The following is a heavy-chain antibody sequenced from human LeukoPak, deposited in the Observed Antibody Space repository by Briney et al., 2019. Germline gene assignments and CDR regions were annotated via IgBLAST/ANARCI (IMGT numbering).Heavy chain of an antibody. J-gene: IGHJ6*02. CDR3: ARDQHTRYCSSTSCYFDYYYGMDV. CDR2: IKQDGSEK. CDR1: GFTFSSYW. V-gene: IGHV3-7*01. D-gene: IGHD2-2*01. Sequence: GGSLRLSCAASGFTFSSYWMSWVRQAPGEGLEWVANIKQDGSEKYYVDSVKGRFTISRDNAKNSLYLQMNSLRAEDTAVYYCARDQHTRYCSSTSCYFDYYYGMDVWGQGTTVTVSS.